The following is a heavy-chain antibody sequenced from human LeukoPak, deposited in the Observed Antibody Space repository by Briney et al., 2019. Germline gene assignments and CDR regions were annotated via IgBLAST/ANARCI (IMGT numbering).Heavy chain of an antibody. D-gene: IGHD6-19*01. Sequence: GASVKVSCKASGYTFTSYGINWVRQAPGQGLEWMGWISGYNGHTNYVQKMQGRVTMTTDTSTNTAYMELRSLRCDDTAVYYCARGPGIAVAGVFDYWGQGSLVTVSS. CDR2: ISGYNGHT. CDR3: ARGPGIAVAGVFDY. CDR1: GYTFTSYG. J-gene: IGHJ4*02. V-gene: IGHV1-18*04.